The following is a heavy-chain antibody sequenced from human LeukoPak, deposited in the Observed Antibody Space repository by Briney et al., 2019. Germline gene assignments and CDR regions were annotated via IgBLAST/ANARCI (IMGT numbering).Heavy chain of an antibody. CDR1: GGSISSGGYY. J-gene: IGHJ4*02. D-gene: IGHD2-2*01. CDR2: IYYSGST. V-gene: IGHV4-31*03. Sequence: SRTLSLTCTVSGGSISSGGYYWSWIRQHPGKGLEWIGYIYYSGSTYYNPSLKSRVTISVDTSKNQFSLKLSSVTAADTAVYYCARSYCSSTSCSPLGFDYWGQGTLVTVSS. CDR3: ARSYCSSTSCSPLGFDY.